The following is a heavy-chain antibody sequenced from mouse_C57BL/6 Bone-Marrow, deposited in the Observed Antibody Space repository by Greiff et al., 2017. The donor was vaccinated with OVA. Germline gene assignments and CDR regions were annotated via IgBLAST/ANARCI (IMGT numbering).Heavy chain of an antibody. CDR2: INPGSGGT. CDR3: ATRLGKGAWFAY. V-gene: IGHV1-54*01. D-gene: IGHD4-1*01. Sequence: QVQLQQSGAELVRPGTSVKVSCKASGYAFTNYLIEWVKQRPGQGLEWIGVINPGSGGTNYNEKFKGKATLTADKSSSTAYMQLSSLTSEDSAVYCCATRLGKGAWFAYWGQGTLVTVSA. CDR1: GYAFTNYL. J-gene: IGHJ3*01.